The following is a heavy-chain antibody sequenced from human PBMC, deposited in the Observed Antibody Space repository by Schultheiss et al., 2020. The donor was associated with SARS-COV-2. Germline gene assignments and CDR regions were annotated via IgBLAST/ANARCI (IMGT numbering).Heavy chain of an antibody. CDR3: ARDYYDTSGGGWFDP. CDR2: IKEDGSEK. CDR1: GFTFSSYA. D-gene: IGHD3-22*01. V-gene: IGHV3-7*01. Sequence: GSLRLSCAASGFTFSSYAMSWVRQAPGKGLEWVANIKEDGSEKYYVDSVKGRFTISRDNAKNSLYLQMNSLRAEDTAVYYCARDYYDTSGGGWFDPWGQGTLVTVSS. J-gene: IGHJ5*02.